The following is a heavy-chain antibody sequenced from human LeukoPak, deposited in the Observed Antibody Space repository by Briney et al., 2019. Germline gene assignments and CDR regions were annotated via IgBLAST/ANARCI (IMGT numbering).Heavy chain of an antibody. CDR2: ISYDGSNK. Sequence: GRSLRLSCAASGFTFSSYGMHWVRQAPGKGLEWVAVISYDGSNKYYADSVKGRFTISRDNSKNTLYLQMNSLRAEDTAVYYCAKAFDHSSSWYYFDYWGQGTLVTVSS. D-gene: IGHD6-13*01. J-gene: IGHJ4*02. CDR1: GFTFSSYG. V-gene: IGHV3-30*18. CDR3: AKAFDHSSSWYYFDY.